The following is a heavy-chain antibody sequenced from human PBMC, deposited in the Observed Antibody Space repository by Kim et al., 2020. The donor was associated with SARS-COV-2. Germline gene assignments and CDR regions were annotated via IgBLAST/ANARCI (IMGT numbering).Heavy chain of an antibody. Sequence: YSPSFQDQVTISADKSISTAYLQWSSLKASDTAMYYCARQSTVFVGAFDIWGQGTMVTVSS. D-gene: IGHD3-10*02. V-gene: IGHV5-51*01. J-gene: IGHJ3*02. CDR3: ARQSTVFVGAFDI.